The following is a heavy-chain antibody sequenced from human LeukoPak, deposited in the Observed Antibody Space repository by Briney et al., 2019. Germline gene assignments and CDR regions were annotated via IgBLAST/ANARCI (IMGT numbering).Heavy chain of an antibody. CDR1: GGSISSSSYY. D-gene: IGHD1-26*01. V-gene: IGHV4-61*01. CDR2: TYYSGSTNYNPSGST. J-gene: IGHJ4*02. Sequence: SETLSLTCTVSGGSISSSSYYWSWIRQPPGKGLEWIGFTYYSGSTNYNPSGSTNYNPSLNSRVTISVDTSRNQFSLKLSSVTAADTAVYYCARGGPFDSGSFFFDYWGQGTLVTVSS. CDR3: ARGGPFDSGSFFFDY.